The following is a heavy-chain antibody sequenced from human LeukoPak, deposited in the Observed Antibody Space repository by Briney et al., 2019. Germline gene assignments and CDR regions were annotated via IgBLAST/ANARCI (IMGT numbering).Heavy chain of an antibody. CDR2: INSDGSST. J-gene: IGHJ4*02. CDR3: ARIYGSFDY. Sequence: GGSLRRSCAASGFTFSSYWMHWVRQAPGKGLVWVSRINSDGSSTSYADFVKGRFIISRDNAKNTLYLQMNSLRAEDTAVYYCARIYGSFDYWGQGTLVTVSS. V-gene: IGHV3-74*01. D-gene: IGHD4-17*01. CDR1: GFTFSSYW.